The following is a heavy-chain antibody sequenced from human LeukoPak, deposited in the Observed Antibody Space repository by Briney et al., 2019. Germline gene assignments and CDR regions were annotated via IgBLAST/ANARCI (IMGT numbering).Heavy chain of an antibody. CDR2: ICTSGST. D-gene: IGHD3-10*01. V-gene: IGHV4-4*07. J-gene: IGHJ5*02. Sequence: PSESLSLACTVSGGSISSFYWSWIRQPAGKGLKWIGPICTSGSTTYNASLKSRVTMSVDTSKNQYSLKLSSVTAADTAVYYCARDVDSGGYGWWSRPRVRFDPWGQGTLVTVSS. CDR1: GGSISSFY. CDR3: ARDVDSGGYGWWSRPRVRFDP.